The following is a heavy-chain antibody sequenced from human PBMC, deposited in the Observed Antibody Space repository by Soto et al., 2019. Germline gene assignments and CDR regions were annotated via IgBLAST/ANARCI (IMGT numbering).Heavy chain of an antibody. Sequence: QVQLQESGPGLVKPSQTLSLTCTVSGGSISSGSYYWSWIRQLPGKGLEWIGYIYYSGSTYYNPSLKSRVTISVDTSKNQFSLKLNSVTAADTAVYYCATRTDYYYGSGSLGGMDVWGQETTVTVSS. D-gene: IGHD3-10*01. V-gene: IGHV4-31*03. CDR2: IYYSGST. CDR1: GGSISSGSYY. J-gene: IGHJ6*02. CDR3: ATRTDYYYGSGSLGGMDV.